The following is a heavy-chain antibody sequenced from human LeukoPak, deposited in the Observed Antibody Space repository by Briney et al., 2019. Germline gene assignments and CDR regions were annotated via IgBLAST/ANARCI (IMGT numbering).Heavy chain of an antibody. D-gene: IGHD3-10*01. J-gene: IGHJ4*02. CDR3: ARRGMILTVDR. V-gene: IGHV5-51*01. Sequence: GESLKISCKGSGYSFSSYWIGWVRQMPGKGLEWIGIMYPGDSDIRYSPTFQGQVAISADKSINTAYLQWSSLKASDTAIYYCARRGMILTVDRWGQGTLVTVSS. CDR1: GYSFSSYW. CDR2: MYPGDSDI.